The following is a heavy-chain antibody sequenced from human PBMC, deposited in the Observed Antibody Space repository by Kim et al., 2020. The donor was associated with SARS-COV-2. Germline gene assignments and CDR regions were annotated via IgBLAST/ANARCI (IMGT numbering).Heavy chain of an antibody. J-gene: IGHJ6*03. V-gene: IGHV4-30-2*01. CDR3: ARGSGERLGKVWGNWGYYYYYYMDV. CDR1: GGSISSGGYS. Sequence: SETLSLTCAVSGGSISSGGYSWSWIRQPPGKGLEWIGYIYHSGSTYYNPSLKSRVTISVDRSKNQFSLKLSSVTAADTAVYYCARGSGERLGKVWGNWGYYYYYYMDVWGKGTTVTVSS. CDR2: IYHSGST. D-gene: IGHD7-27*01.